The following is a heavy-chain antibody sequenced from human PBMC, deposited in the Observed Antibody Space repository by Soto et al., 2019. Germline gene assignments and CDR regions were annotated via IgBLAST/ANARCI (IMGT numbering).Heavy chain of an antibody. V-gene: IGHV2-26*04. Sequence: SGPTLVNPTATLTLTCTVSGFSLSNAGLGVSWIRQPPGKALEWLAHIFSNDEKSYTTSLKSRLTISKDTSKSQVVLTMTNMDPVDTATYYCASTYSSSWYWFDPWGQGTLVTVS. J-gene: IGHJ5*02. CDR1: GFSLSNAGLG. CDR2: IFSNDEK. D-gene: IGHD6-13*01. CDR3: ASTYSSSWYWFDP.